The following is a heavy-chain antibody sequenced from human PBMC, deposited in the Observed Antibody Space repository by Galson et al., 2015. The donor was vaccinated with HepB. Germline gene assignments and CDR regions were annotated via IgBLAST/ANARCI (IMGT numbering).Heavy chain of an antibody. J-gene: IGHJ4*02. V-gene: IGHV3-30*03. CDR2: ISYDGSNR. Sequence: SLRLSCAASGFTFSNYGMHWVRQAPGKGLEWVAVISYDGSNRDYADSVRGRFTISRDNSKNTVYLQMNSLKSEDTAVYSCGRDWDAYYDIMIGYSNPPDHWGQGTLVTVSS. CDR3: GRDWDAYYDIMIGYSNPPDH. D-gene: IGHD3-9*01. CDR1: GFTFSNYG.